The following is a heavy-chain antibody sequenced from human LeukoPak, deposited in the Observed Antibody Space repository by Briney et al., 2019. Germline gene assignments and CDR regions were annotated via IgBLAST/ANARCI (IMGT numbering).Heavy chain of an antibody. CDR2: MYHSGNT. Sequence: PSETLSLTCAVSGYSISSGYYWGWIRQPPGKGLEWIGSMYHSGNTYYNPSLRSRVTISVDTSKNQLSLKLSSVTAADTAVYYCARVTGRERSDPWYFDYWGQGTLVTVSP. CDR3: ARVTGRERSDPWYFDY. CDR1: GYSISSGYY. D-gene: IGHD1-14*01. V-gene: IGHV4-38-2*01. J-gene: IGHJ4*02.